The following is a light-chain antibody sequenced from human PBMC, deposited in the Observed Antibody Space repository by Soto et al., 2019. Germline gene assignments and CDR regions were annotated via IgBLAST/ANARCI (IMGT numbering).Light chain of an antibody. V-gene: IGLV1-51*02. CDR1: SCNIGNNY. J-gene: IGLJ2*01. CDR2: EDN. Sequence: QSVLTQPPSVSAAPGQKVTISCSGSSCNIGNNYVSWYQQLLGTAPKLLIYEDNKRPSGIPDRFSGSKSGTSATLGITGLQTGDEADYYCGTWDSSLSAGVFGGGTQLTVL. CDR3: GTWDSSLSAGV.